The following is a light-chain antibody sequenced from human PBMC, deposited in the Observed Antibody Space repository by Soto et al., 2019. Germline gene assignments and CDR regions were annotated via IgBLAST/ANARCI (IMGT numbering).Light chain of an antibody. CDR2: GAS. V-gene: IGKV3-20*01. CDR1: QGVSSY. CDR3: QQYGSSPLT. Sequence: EIVLTQSPATLSLSPGERATLSCRASQGVSSYLAWYQQKPGQAPRLVIYGASSRASAVPDRFSGSGSGADFTLTISRLEPKDFAVYYCQQYGSSPLTFGGGTKVDIK. J-gene: IGKJ4*01.